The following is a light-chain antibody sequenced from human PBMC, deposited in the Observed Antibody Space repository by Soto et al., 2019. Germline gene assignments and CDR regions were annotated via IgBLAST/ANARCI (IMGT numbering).Light chain of an antibody. J-gene: IGLJ7*01. CDR3: SSYTSSGAPV. Sequence: QSVLTQPASVSGSPGQSITISCTGTSSDVGGYNYVSWYQQNPGKGPRLIIYDVSNRPSGVSNRFSGSKSGNTASLTISGLQAEDEADYSCSSYTSSGAPVFGGGTQLTVL. V-gene: IGLV2-14*03. CDR1: SSDVGGYNY. CDR2: DVS.